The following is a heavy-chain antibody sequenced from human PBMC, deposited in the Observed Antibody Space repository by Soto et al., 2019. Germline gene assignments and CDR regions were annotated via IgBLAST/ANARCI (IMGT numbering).Heavy chain of an antibody. V-gene: IGHV3-64*01. CDR3: ASGHLPLDYHSYGMDV. Sequence: EVHLVESGGGLVQPGGSLTLSCVASGFTFTTYCMHWVRQAPGKGLEYLSAISNDAVHTYYANSVKDRFTISRDNTRDTLYLHVVSLRPEVMAVYYCASGHLPLDYHSYGMDVWGQGTTVTVSS. J-gene: IGHJ6*02. CDR1: GFTFTTYC. CDR2: ISNDAVHT.